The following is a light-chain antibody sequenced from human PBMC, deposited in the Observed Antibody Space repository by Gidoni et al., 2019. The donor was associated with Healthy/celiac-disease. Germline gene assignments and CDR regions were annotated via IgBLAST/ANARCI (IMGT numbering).Light chain of an antibody. CDR1: QDISNL. CDR3: QQYDYLPYS. V-gene: IGKV1-33*01. CDR2: DAS. Sequence: DIQMTQSPSSLSASVGDRVTITCQASQDISNLLNWYQQKPGKAPKLLIYDASNLETGVPSRFSGSGSGTDFTFTISSLQPEDIATYYCQQYDYLPYSFGQGTKLEIK. J-gene: IGKJ2*03.